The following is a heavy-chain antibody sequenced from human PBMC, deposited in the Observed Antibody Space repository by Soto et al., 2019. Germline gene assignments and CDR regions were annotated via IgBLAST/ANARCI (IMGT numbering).Heavy chain of an antibody. J-gene: IGHJ4*02. V-gene: IGHV1-69*12. CDR3: ATPTSGNFYFDY. CDR2: IIPIFGTA. Sequence: QVQLVQSGAEVKKPGSSVKVSCKASGGTFSSYAMTWVRQAPGQGLEWMGGIIPIFGTAKYAQKFQGRVTITADASTNTAYIELTSLTSDDTAVYYCATPTSGNFYFDYWGQRTLVTVSS. CDR1: GGTFSSYA. D-gene: IGHD1-26*01.